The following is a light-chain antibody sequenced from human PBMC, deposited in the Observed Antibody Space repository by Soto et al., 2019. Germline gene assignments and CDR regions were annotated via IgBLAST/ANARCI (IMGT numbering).Light chain of an antibody. CDR3: QQYNSYPLT. CDR1: QTISSW. Sequence: DIQMTQSPSTLSGSVGDRVTITCRAGQTISSWLAWYQQKPGKAPKLLIYKASSLESGVPSRFSGSGSGTEFTLTISSLQPDDFATYYCQQYNSYPLTFGGGTKVDIK. CDR2: KAS. J-gene: IGKJ4*01. V-gene: IGKV1-5*03.